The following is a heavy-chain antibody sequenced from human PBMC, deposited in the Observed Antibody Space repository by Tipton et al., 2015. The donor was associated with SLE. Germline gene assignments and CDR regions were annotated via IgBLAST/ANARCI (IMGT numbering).Heavy chain of an antibody. V-gene: IGHV4-39*07. CDR1: GDSISSSGFY. CDR3: ARLDSSGPGDV. Sequence: TLSLTCTVSGDSISSSGFYWAWIRQPPGKGQEGVGTIYSSGSTYYNPSLKSRVTVSVDRTKNQFSLIVSSVTAADTAVYYCARLDSSGPGDVWGQGTTVTVS. CDR2: IYSSGST. J-gene: IGHJ6*02. D-gene: IGHD6-19*01.